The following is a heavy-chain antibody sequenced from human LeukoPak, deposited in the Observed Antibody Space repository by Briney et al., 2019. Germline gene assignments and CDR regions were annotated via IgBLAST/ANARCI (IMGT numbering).Heavy chain of an antibody. V-gene: IGHV3-48*01. CDR3: ARDVEPVDTAMVFDY. D-gene: IGHD5-18*01. Sequence: GGSLRLSCAGSGFTFSSYSMNWVRQAPGKGLEWVSYISSSSTTIYYADSVKGRFTISRDNSKNTLYLQMNSLRAEDTAVYYCARDVEPVDTAMVFDYWGQGTLVTVSS. CDR2: ISSSSTTI. CDR1: GFTFSSYS. J-gene: IGHJ4*02.